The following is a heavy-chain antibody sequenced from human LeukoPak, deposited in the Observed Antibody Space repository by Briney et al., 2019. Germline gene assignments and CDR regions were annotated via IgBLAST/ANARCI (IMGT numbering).Heavy chain of an antibody. J-gene: IGHJ4*02. D-gene: IGHD2-15*01. Sequence: PGGSLRLSCVASGFTFTNYDMHWLRQAPGKGLEWVAIISYDERKKSYTDSVKGRFTTSRDNSKNTLFLQMNSLRVEDTAVYYCAKDRYCDGGTCSGGFDYWGQGSLVIVSS. CDR3: AKDRYCDGGTCSGGFDY. V-gene: IGHV3-30*18. CDR1: GFTFTNYD. CDR2: ISYDERKK.